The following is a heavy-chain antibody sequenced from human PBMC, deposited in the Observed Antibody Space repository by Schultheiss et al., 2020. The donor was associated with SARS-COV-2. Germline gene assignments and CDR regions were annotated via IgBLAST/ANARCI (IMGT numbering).Heavy chain of an antibody. CDR1: GGSISSSNW. CDR2: IYHSGST. CDR3: ARRWRGYCSSTSCYNWFDP. D-gene: IGHD2-2*01. J-gene: IGHJ5*02. Sequence: SETLSLTCAVSGGSISSSNWWSWVRQPPGKGLEWIGEIYHSGSTNYNPSLKSRVTISVDTSKNQFSLKLSSVTAADTAVYYCARRWRGYCSSTSCYNWFDPWGQGTLVTVSS. V-gene: IGHV4-4*02.